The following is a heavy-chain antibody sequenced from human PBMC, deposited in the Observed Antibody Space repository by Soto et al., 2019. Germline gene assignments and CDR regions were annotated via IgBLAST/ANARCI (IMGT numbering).Heavy chain of an antibody. D-gene: IGHD4-17*01. V-gene: IGHV1-69*06. J-gene: IGHJ5*02. CDR3: VRDVCGDFVVWGNYLDP. Sequence: QEQLVQSGTEVKKPGSSVKVSCKASGGTFSNYAIHWVRQAPGQGLEWMGGIIPHLGTTSYAQKFQARVTITADKSTNTAYLDLSSLRREDTAVYYCVRDVCGDFVVWGNYLDPWGQGTLVTVSS. CDR1: GGTFSNYA. CDR2: IIPHLGTT.